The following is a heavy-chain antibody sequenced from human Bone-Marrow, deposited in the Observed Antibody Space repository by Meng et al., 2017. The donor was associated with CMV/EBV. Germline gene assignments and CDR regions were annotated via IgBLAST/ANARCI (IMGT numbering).Heavy chain of an antibody. V-gene: IGHV4-39*07. CDR2: IYYSGST. CDR1: GGSISSSSYY. Sequence: SETLSLTCTVSGGSISSSSYYWGWIRQPPGKGLEWIGSIYYSGSTYYNPSLKSRVTISVDTSKNQFSLKLSSVTVADTAVYYCARGRICSSTSCHREYFQHWGQGTLVTVSS. D-gene: IGHD2-2*01. CDR3: ARGRICSSTSCHREYFQH. J-gene: IGHJ1*01.